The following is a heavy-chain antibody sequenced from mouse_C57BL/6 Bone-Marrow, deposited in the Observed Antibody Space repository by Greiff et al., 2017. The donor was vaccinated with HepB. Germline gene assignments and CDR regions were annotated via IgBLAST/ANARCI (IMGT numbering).Heavy chain of an antibody. V-gene: IGHV1-63*01. CDR1: GYTFTNYW. CDR3: ARSSTTTYYYAMDY. CDR2: IYPGGGYT. J-gene: IGHJ4*01. D-gene: IGHD1-1*01. Sequence: QVQLQQSGAELVRPGTSVKMSCKASGYTFTNYWIGWAKQRPGHGLEWIGDIYPGGGYTNYNEKFKGKATLTADKSSSTAYMQFSSLTSEDSAIYYCARSSTTTYYYAMDYWGQGTSVTVSS.